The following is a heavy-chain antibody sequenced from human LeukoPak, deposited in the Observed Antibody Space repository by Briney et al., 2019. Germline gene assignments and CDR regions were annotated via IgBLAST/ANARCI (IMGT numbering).Heavy chain of an antibody. V-gene: IGHV3-23*01. J-gene: IGHJ4*02. CDR1: GFRFSSYA. CDR3: AKDQGIAAGDY. D-gene: IGHD6-13*01. Sequence: GGSLRLSCAASGFRFSSYAMSWVRQAPGKGLEWVSAISGSGVSTYYADSVKGRFTVSRDNSKNTLYLQMSSLRAEDTAVYYCAKDQGIAAGDYWGQGTLVTVSS. CDR2: ISGSGVST.